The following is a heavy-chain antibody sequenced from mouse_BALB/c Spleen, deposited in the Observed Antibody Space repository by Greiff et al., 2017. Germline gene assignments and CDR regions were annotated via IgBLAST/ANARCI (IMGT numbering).Heavy chain of an antibody. D-gene: IGHD1-1*01. CDR1: GFNIKDTY. CDR3: AKPPYYGSSYGFAY. J-gene: IGHJ3*01. V-gene: IGHV14-3*02. Sequence: EVQLQQSGAELVKPGASVKLSCTASGFNIKDTYMHWVKQRPEQGLEWIGRIDPANGNTKYDPKFQGKATITADTSSNTAYLQLSSLTSEDTAVYYCAKPPYYGSSYGFAYWGQGTLVTVSA. CDR2: IDPANGNT.